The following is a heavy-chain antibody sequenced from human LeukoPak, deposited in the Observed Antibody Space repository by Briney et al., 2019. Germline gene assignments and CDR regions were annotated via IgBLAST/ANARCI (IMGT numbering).Heavy chain of an antibody. J-gene: IGHJ4*02. CDR3: ARESSSAAAGTIDY. Sequence: ASVKVSCKASVYTFTGYYMHWVRQPPGQGLEWMGWINPNSGGTNYAQKFQGRVTITRDTSISTAYMELSRQRSDDTPVYYCARESSSAAAGTIDYWGQGTLVTVSS. CDR2: INPNSGGT. CDR1: VYTFTGYY. V-gene: IGHV1-2*02. D-gene: IGHD6-13*01.